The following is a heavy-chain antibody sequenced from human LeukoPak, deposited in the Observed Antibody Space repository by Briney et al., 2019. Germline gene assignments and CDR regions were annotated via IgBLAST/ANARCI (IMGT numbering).Heavy chain of an antibody. Sequence: ASVKVSCKVSGYTLTELSMHWVRQAPGKGLEWMGGFDPEDGETIYAQKFQGRVTMTEDTSTDTAYMELSSLRSEDTAVYYCATGFPPPSPFTTGATWYYYYGMDVWGQGTTVTVSS. CDR1: GYTLTELS. V-gene: IGHV1-24*01. D-gene: IGHD1-1*01. J-gene: IGHJ6*02. CDR3: ATGFPPPSPFTTGATWYYYYGMDV. CDR2: FDPEDGET.